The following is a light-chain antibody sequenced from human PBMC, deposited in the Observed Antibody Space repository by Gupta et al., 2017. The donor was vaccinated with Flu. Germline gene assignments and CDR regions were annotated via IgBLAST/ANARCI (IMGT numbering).Light chain of an antibody. CDR1: QSVSSN. Sequence: IAMTQSPATVSVSPGERATLSCRASQSVSSNLAWYQQKPGQAPRLLIYGASTRATGIPARFSGSGSGTEFTLTISSLQSEDFAVYYCQQYNNWPPYSFGQGTKLEIK. CDR2: GAS. CDR3: QQYNNWPPYS. V-gene: IGKV3-15*01. J-gene: IGKJ2*03.